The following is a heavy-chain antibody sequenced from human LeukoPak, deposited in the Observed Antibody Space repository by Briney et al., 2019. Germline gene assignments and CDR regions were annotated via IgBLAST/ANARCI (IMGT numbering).Heavy chain of an antibody. CDR1: GYTFTGYY. Sequence: ASVKVSCKAAGYTFTGYYMHWVRHAPGQGLEWMGWINPHSGGTNYAQKFQGRVTMTRDTSISTAYMELSRLRSDDTAVYYCARADTAMVSLYFDYWGQGTLVTVSS. V-gene: IGHV1-2*02. D-gene: IGHD5-18*01. J-gene: IGHJ4*02. CDR2: INPHSGGT. CDR3: ARADTAMVSLYFDY.